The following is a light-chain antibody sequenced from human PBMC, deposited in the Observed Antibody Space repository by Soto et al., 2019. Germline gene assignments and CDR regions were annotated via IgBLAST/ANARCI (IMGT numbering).Light chain of an antibody. J-gene: IGLJ2*01. CDR1: RSDVGGYNY. CDR3: FSYSTSRARI. Sequence: QSALTQPASVCGSARQSITISCTGTRSDVGGYNYVSWYKQRPGKAPKLVIYDVSHRPSGVSNRFFGSKSGNTASLIISGLQAEDEADYYCFSYSTSRARIFGGGTKLTVL. CDR2: DVS. V-gene: IGLV2-14*01.